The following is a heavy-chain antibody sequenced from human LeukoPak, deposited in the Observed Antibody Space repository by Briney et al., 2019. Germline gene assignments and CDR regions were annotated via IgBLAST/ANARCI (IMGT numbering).Heavy chain of an antibody. CDR2: ISDTSSDI. D-gene: IGHD5-12*01. J-gene: IGHJ4*02. Sequence: KPRGSLRLSCAASGFAFESYTMTWVRQAPGKGLEWVSLISDTSSDINYAESVRGRFTISRDNAKNSLFLQMDSLRVEDTAIYYCAKGLFSAFDKYLDSWGQGTLVTVSS. V-gene: IGHV3-21*04. CDR1: GFAFESYT. CDR3: AKGLFSAFDKYLDS.